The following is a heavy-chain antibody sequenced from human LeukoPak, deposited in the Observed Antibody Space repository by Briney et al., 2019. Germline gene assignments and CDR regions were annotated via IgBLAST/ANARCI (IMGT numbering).Heavy chain of an antibody. Sequence: SETLSLTCAVYGGSFSGYYWSWIRQPPGKGLEWIGEINHSGSTNYNPSPKSRVTISVDTSKNQFSLKLSSVTAADTAVYYCARVRRYSGSYYSLKGNYYYYYMDVWGKGTTVTVSS. CDR2: INHSGST. CDR3: ARVRRYSGSYYSLKGNYYYYYMDV. CDR1: GGSFSGYY. J-gene: IGHJ6*03. V-gene: IGHV4-34*01. D-gene: IGHD1-26*01.